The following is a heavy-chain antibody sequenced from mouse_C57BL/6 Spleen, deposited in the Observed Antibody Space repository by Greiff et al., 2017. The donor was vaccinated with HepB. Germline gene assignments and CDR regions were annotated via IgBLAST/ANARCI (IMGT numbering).Heavy chain of an antibody. V-gene: IGHV3-6*01. CDR1: GYSITSGYF. CDR2: ISYDGSN. D-gene: IGHD1-1*01. J-gene: IGHJ1*03. CDR3: ERGAYGSSFDWYFDV. Sequence: EVQLQESGPGLVKPSQSLSLTCSVSGYSITSGYFWNCLRPPPENQLEWMGDISYDGSNNYNPSLKNRISITSDTTKNQLFLKLNSVTTEDTATYDCERGAYGSSFDWYFDVWGTGTTVTVSS.